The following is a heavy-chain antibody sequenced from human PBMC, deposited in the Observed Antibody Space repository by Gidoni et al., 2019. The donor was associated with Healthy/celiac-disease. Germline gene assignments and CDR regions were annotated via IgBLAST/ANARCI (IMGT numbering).Heavy chain of an antibody. J-gene: IGHJ6*02. Sequence: KGLEWIGSIYYSGSTYYNPSLKSRVTISVDTSKNQFSLKLSSVTAADTAVYYCASASQYYYDSSGYYGMDVWGQGTTVTVSS. V-gene: IGHV4-39*01. CDR3: ASASQYYYDSSGYYGMDV. D-gene: IGHD3-22*01. CDR2: IYYSGST.